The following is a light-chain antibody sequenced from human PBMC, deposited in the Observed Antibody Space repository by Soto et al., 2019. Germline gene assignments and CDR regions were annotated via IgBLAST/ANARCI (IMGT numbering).Light chain of an antibody. CDR3: SSYTNNSPYV. J-gene: IGLJ1*01. CDR1: SSDVGVYDF. Sequence: QSVLTQPASVSGSPGQSITISCIGTSSDVGVYDFVSWYQHHPGKAPKLLIYEVSNRPSGVSNRFSGSKSGNTACLTISGLQAEDEADYYCSSYTNNSPYVFGTGTKVTVL. V-gene: IGLV2-14*01. CDR2: EVS.